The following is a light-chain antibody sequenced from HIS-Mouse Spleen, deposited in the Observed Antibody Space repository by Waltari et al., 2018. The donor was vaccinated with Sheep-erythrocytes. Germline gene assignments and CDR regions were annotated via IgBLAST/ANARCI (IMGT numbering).Light chain of an antibody. CDR1: SSDVGGYNY. CDR2: DVS. V-gene: IGLV2-11*01. J-gene: IGLJ1*01. CDR3: CSYAGSYNHV. Sequence: QSALTQPRSVSGPPGQSVTISCTGTSSDVGGYNYVSWYQQHPGKAPKRMIYDVSKRPSGVPDRFSGSKSGNTASLTISGLQAEDEADYYCCSYAGSYNHVFATGTKVTVL.